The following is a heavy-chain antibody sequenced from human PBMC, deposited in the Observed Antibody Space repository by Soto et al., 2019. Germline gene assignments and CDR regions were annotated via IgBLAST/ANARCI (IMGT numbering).Heavy chain of an antibody. Sequence: ASVKVSCKASGYTFTGHYMHWERQAPGQGLEWMGWINPNSGGTNYAQKFQGWATMTRDTSIGTAYIELSRLRSDDTAVYYCARNPTHNQDDAFDIWGQGTMVTVSS. CDR3: ARNPTHNQDDAFDI. J-gene: IGHJ3*02. CDR1: GYTFTGHY. V-gene: IGHV1-2*04. D-gene: IGHD1-1*01. CDR2: INPNSGGT.